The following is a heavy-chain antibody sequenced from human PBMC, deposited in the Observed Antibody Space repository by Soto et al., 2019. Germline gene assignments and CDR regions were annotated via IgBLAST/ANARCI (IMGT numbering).Heavy chain of an antibody. CDR3: ARVVPAAIIGGFFYMDV. CDR1: GYSFTSYW. CDR2: IYPGDSDT. J-gene: IGHJ6*03. Sequence: GESLKISCKGSGYSFTSYWIGWVRQMPGKGLEWMGIIYPGDSDTRYSPSFQGQVTISADKSISTAYLQWSSLKASDTAMYYCARVVPAAIIGGFFYMDVWGKGTTVAVSS. V-gene: IGHV5-51*01. D-gene: IGHD2-2*01.